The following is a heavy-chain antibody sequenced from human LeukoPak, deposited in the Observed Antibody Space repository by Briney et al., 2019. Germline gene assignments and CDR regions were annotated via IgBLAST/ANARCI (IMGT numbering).Heavy chain of an antibody. CDR3: ARARQIRYFDWLPSSRDYYYYYMDV. V-gene: IGHV1-69*05. CDR2: IIPIFGTA. J-gene: IGHJ6*03. D-gene: IGHD3-9*01. CDR1: GGTFSSYA. Sequence: ASVKVSCKASGGTFSSYAISWVRQAPGQGLEWMGGIIPIFGTANYAQKFQGRVTITTDESTSTAYMELSSLRSEDTAVYYCARARQIRYFDWLPSSRDYYYYYMDVWGKGTTVTVSS.